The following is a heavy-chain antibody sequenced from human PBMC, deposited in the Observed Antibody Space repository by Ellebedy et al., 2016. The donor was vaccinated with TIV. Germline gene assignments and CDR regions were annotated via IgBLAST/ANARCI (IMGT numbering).Heavy chain of an antibody. CDR3: ARGFGDWIAVAGTWFDP. CDR2: IYYSGST. D-gene: IGHD6-19*01. CDR1: GGSISSSSYY. V-gene: IGHV4-39*01. Sequence: MPSETLSLTCTASGGSISSSSYYWGWIRQPPGKGLEWIGSIYYSGSTYYNPSLKSRVTISVDTSKNQFSLKLSSVTAADTAVYYCARGFGDWIAVAGTWFDPWGQGTLVTVSS. J-gene: IGHJ5*02.